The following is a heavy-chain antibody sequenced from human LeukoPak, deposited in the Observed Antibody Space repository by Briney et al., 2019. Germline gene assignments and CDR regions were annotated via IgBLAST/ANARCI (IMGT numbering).Heavy chain of an antibody. Sequence: PGGSLRLSCAASGFAFSSQAMGWVRPAPGKGLEWGSVLSDSGDTTYYADSVKGRFTISRDNSKNTLYLQLNSLRAEDTAIYYCAKDARRSDGWYFFDHWGQGALVTVSS. CDR1: GFAFSSQA. V-gene: IGHV3-23*01. CDR3: AKDARRSDGWYFFDH. J-gene: IGHJ4*02. D-gene: IGHD6-19*01. CDR2: LSDSGDTT.